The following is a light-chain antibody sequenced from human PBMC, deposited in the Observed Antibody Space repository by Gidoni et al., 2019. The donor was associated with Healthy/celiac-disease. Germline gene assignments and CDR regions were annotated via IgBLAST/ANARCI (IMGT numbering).Light chain of an antibody. J-gene: IGKJ4*01. CDR2: DAS. Sequence: EIVLTQSPATLSLSPGERATLSCRASQSVSSYLAWYQQKPGQAPRLLIYDASNRATGIPARFSGSGSGTDFTLTISSLEPEDFAVYYCQQRSNXPLTFXGXTKVXXK. V-gene: IGKV3-11*01. CDR3: QQRSNXPLT. CDR1: QSVSSY.